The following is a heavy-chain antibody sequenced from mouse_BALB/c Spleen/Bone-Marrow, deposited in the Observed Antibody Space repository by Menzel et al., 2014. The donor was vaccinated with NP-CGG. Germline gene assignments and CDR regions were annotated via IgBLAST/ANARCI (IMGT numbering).Heavy chain of an antibody. V-gene: IGHV2-6-2*01. CDR3: ARSGTDYAMDY. Sequence: VKLQESGPDLVAPSQSLSLTCTVSGFSLTSYGLHWVRQPPGKGLEWLGVIWSDGSTTYNSALKSRLSISKDNSKRXVLLKMNSLQTDYTAMYYCARSGTDYAMDYWGQGTSVTVSS. CDR2: IWSDGST. D-gene: IGHD4-1*01. CDR1: GFSLTSYG. J-gene: IGHJ4*01.